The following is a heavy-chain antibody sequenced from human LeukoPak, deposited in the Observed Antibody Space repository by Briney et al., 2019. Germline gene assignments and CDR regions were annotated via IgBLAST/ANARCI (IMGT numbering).Heavy chain of an antibody. CDR1: GYTFTSYY. CDR2: INPSGGST. D-gene: IGHD4-11*01. CDR3: ARGTYSHGDY. V-gene: IGHV1-46*01. J-gene: IGHJ4*02. Sequence: GASVKVSCKASGYTFTSYYVHWVRQTPGQGLEWVGIINPSGGSTSYAQKFLGRVTMTRDTSTSTVYMELSSLRSEDTAVYYCARGTYSHGDYWGQGTLVTVSS.